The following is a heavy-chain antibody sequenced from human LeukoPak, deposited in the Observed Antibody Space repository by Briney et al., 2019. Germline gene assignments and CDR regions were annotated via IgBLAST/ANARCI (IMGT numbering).Heavy chain of an antibody. CDR1: GFTFSSYA. D-gene: IGHD1-26*01. CDR2: ISGSGGST. V-gene: IGHV3-23*01. Sequence: PGGSLRLSCAASGFTFSSYAMSWVRQAPGKGLEWVSAISGSGGSTYYADSVKGRFTISRDNSKNTLYLQMNSLSAEDTAVYYCAKRLVGARRGNWFDPWGQGTLVTVSS. CDR3: AKRLVGARRGNWFDP. J-gene: IGHJ5*02.